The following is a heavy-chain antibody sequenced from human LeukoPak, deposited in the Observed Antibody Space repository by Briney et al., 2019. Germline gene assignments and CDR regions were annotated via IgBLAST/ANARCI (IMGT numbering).Heavy chain of an antibody. D-gene: IGHD3-16*02. CDR2: IYHSGST. CDR1: GGSISSSNW. Sequence: SGTLSLTCAVSGGSISSSNWWSWVRQPPGKGLEWIGEIYHSGSTNYNPSLKSRVTISVVKSKNQFSLKLSSVTAADTAVYYCARASSTYYDYVWGSYRYLDYWGQGTLVTVSS. J-gene: IGHJ4*02. V-gene: IGHV4-4*02. CDR3: ARASSTYYDYVWGSYRYLDY.